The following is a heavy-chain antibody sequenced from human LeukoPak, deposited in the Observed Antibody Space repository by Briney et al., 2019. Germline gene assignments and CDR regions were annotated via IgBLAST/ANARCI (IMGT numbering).Heavy chain of an antibody. CDR3: ARAPSLYDILTGYYNGWFDP. CDR2: INPNSGGT. J-gene: IGHJ5*02. Sequence: GASVKVSCKAPGYTFTGYYMHWVRQAPGQGLEWMGWINPNSGGTNYAQKFQGRVTMTRDTSISAAYMELSRLRSDDTAVYYCARAPSLYDILTGYYNGWFDPWGQGTLVTVSS. CDR1: GYTFTGYY. V-gene: IGHV1-2*02. D-gene: IGHD3-9*01.